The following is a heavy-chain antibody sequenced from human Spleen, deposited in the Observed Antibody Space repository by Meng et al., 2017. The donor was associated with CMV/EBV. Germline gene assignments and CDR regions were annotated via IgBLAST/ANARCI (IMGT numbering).Heavy chain of an antibody. D-gene: IGHD3-10*01. CDR1: DYSISSGYY. Sequence: GSLRLSCTVSDYSISSGYYWGWIRQPPGKGLEWIGSFYHSGNTYYNPSLESRVTISVDTSKNQFSLKLSSVTAADTAVYYCARDGEGTMVRGVHLPLYWGQGTLVTVSS. V-gene: IGHV4-38-2*02. CDR3: ARDGEGTMVRGVHLPLY. CDR2: FYHSGNT. J-gene: IGHJ4*02.